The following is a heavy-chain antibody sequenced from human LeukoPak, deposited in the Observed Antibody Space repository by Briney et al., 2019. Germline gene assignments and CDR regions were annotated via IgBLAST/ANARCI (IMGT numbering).Heavy chain of an antibody. Sequence: PGGSLRLSCAASGFTFDDYAMHWVRQAPGKGLEWVSGISWNSGSIGYADSVKGRFTISRDNAKNSLYLQMNSLRAEDTALYYCAKDMLVAATFTAFDIWGQGTMVTVSS. CDR3: AKDMLVAATFTAFDI. CDR2: ISWNSGSI. CDR1: GFTFDDYA. D-gene: IGHD2-15*01. V-gene: IGHV3-9*01. J-gene: IGHJ3*02.